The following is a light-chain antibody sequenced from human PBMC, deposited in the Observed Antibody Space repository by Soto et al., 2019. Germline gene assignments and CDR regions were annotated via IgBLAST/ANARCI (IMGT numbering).Light chain of an antibody. V-gene: IGKV3-20*01. CDR3: QQYGSSPYT. CDR1: QSISGSY. Sequence: EIVLTQSPGTLSLSPGERATLSCRASQSISGSYLAWYQQKPGQAPRLLIYGASSRATGIPDRFSGSGSGTDFTHTISRLEPEDFAVYYCQQYGSSPYTFGQGTKLEIK. J-gene: IGKJ2*01. CDR2: GAS.